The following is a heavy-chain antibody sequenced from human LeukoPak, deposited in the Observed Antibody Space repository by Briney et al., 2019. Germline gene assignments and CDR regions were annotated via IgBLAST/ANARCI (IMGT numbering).Heavy chain of an antibody. CDR1: GFTFTSYI. D-gene: IGHD1-26*01. CDR2: IGSSGRDI. CDR3: ARDSSTSGYFYFDF. Sequence: GGSLRLSCAASGFTFTSYIMPWVRQAPGKGLEWVAFIGSSGRDIYYADSLKGRFTVARDSAKNSLYLQMNSLRAEDMAVYYCARDSSTSGYFYFDFWGQGTLVTVSS. V-gene: IGHV3-21*01. J-gene: IGHJ4*02.